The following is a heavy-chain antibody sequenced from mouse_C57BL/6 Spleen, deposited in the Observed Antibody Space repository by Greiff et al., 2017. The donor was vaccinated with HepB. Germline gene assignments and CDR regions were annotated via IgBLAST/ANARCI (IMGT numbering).Heavy chain of an antibody. CDR2: IYPGDGDT. D-gene: IGHD2-2*01. J-gene: IGHJ2*01. V-gene: IGHV1-82*01. CDR3: AREDGYEYYFDY. CDR1: GYAFSSSW. Sequence: VQLQQSGPELVKPGASVKISCKASGYAFSSSWMNWVKQRPGKGLEWIGRIYPGDGDTNYNGKFKGKATLTADKSSSTAYMQLSSLTSEDSAVYFCAREDGYEYYFDYWGQGTTLTVSS.